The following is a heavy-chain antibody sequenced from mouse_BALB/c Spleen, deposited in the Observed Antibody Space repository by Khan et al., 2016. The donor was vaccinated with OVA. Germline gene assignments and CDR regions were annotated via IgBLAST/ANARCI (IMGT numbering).Heavy chain of an antibody. CDR1: GFTFSTYG. Sequence: EVELVESGGDFVRPGGSLKLSCAASGFTFSTYGMSWVRQTPDKRLEWVATINTGGAYTYYPDTVKGLFTISRDNAKNTLYLQLSSLKSEDTAIYYCARLAYYYNSEGFAYWGRGTLVTVSA. CDR3: ARLAYYYNSEGFAY. V-gene: IGHV5-6*01. D-gene: IGHD1-1*01. J-gene: IGHJ3*01. CDR2: INTGGAYT.